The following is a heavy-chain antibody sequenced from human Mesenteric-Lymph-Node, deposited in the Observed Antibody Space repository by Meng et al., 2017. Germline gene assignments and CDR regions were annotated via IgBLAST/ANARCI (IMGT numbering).Heavy chain of an antibody. V-gene: IGHV4-59*08. CDR2: IYYRGST. CDR3: ARASPLHWFGELYYFDD. Sequence: QWQPQESGPGLVKPSETPSLTFTVSGDSLNSYYWSWIRQPPGKGLEWIGYIYYRGSTSYSPSLKSRVTISIDTSKKQFSLKLRSVTAADTAVYYCARASPLHWFGELYYFDDWGQGTLVTVSS. D-gene: IGHD3-10*01. CDR1: GDSLNSYY. J-gene: IGHJ4*02.